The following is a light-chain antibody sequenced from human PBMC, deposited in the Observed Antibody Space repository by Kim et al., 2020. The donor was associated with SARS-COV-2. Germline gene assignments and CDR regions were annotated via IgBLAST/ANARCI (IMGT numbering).Light chain of an antibody. Sequence: SSTNSCTGTSSDVGSYNLVSWYQQHQGKAPKLMIYEVSKRPSGVSNRFSGSKSGNTASLTISELQAEDEADYYCCSYAGTTTYVVFGGGTQLTVL. J-gene: IGLJ2*01. CDR3: CSYAGTTTYVV. CDR1: SSDVGSYNL. V-gene: IGLV2-23*02. CDR2: EVS.